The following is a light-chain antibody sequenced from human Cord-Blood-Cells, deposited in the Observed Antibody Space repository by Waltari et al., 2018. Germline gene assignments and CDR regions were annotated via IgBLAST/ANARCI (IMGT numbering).Light chain of an antibody. CDR2: DVR. Sequence: QSSLTQHRSVSGSPGQSVHIPCSGTRSAVGGYKYVSWYPPHPGKAPKLMIYDVRKRPSGVPDRFSVSKSVNTASLTISGLQAEDEADYYCCSYAGSYTWVFGGGTKLTVL. CDR3: CSYAGSYTWV. CDR1: RSAVGGYKY. V-gene: IGLV2-11*01. J-gene: IGLJ3*02.